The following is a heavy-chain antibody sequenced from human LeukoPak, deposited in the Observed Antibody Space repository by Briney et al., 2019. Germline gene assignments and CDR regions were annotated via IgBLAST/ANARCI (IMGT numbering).Heavy chain of an antibody. CDR3: ARAQCSSTSCYIYYMDV. Sequence: SETLSLTCTVSGGSISSYYWSWIRQPPGKGLEWIGYIYYSGSTNCNPSLKSRVTISVDTSKNQFSLKLSSVTAADTAVYYCARAQCSSTSCYIYYMDVWGKGTTVTVSS. J-gene: IGHJ6*03. D-gene: IGHD2-2*02. CDR1: GGSISSYY. V-gene: IGHV4-59*01. CDR2: IYYSGST.